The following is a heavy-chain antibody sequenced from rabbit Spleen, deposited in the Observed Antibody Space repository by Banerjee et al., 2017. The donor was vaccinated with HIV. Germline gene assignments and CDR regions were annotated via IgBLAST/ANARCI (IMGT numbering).Heavy chain of an antibody. J-gene: IGHJ4*01. CDR2: IYTGNAKT. D-gene: IGHD1-1*01. Sequence: QEQLVESGGGLVQPGASLTLTCTASGFSFSSSYDMCWVRQAPGKGLEWIACIYTGNAKTYYASWAKGRFTISKTSSTTVTLQMTSLTVADTATYFCARDTGSGPYIDVYFNLWGPGTLVTV. CDR1: GFSFSSSYD. V-gene: IGHV1S45*01. CDR3: ARDTGSGPYIDVYFNL.